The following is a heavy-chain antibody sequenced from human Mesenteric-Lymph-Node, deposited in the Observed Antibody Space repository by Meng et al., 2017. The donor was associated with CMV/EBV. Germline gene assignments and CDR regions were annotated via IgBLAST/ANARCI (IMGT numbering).Heavy chain of an antibody. CDR2: TYYRSSWFH. CDR3: ARDRGDHYGMDV. J-gene: IGHJ6*02. Sequence: SQTLSLTCAISGDNVASNTAAWSWIRLSPSRGLEWLGRTYYRSSWFHDYAPPLKGRITFTPDSSKNQVSLHLNSVTPEDTSVYYCARDRGDHYGMDVWGQGTTVTVSS. D-gene: IGHD3-10*01. V-gene: IGHV6-1*01. CDR1: GDNVASNTAA.